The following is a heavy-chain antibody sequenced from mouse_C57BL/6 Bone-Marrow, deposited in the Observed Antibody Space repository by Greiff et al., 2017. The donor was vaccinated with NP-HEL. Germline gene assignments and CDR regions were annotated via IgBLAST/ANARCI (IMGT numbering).Heavy chain of an antibody. Sequence: EVKLMESGGGLVQPGGSLKLSCAASGFTFSDYYMYWVRQTPEKRLEWVAYISNGGGSTYYPDTVKGRFTISRDNAKNTLYLQMSRLKSEDTAMYYCARNGLDYWGKGTTLTVSS. V-gene: IGHV5-12*01. CDR2: ISNGGGST. CDR1: GFTFSDYY. J-gene: IGHJ2*01. CDR3: ARNGLDY. D-gene: IGHD1-1*02.